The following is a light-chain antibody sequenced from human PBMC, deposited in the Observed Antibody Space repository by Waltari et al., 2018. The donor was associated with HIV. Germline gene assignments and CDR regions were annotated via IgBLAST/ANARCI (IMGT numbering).Light chain of an antibody. CDR1: ASDFGFYHV. Sequence: SALTQPASVSGFPGQSLTIPCTVAASDFGFYHVVSLYQQHPGKFPKVILYEVDTRASGVSDRFSGSKSGNTASLTISGLQTEDEADYYCASYTANHTVMFGGGTKVTVL. J-gene: IGLJ3*02. CDR2: EVD. V-gene: IGLV2-14*01. CDR3: ASYTANHTVM.